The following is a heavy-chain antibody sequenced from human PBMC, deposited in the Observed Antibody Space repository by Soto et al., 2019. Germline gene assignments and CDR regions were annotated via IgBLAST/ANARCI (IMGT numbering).Heavy chain of an antibody. J-gene: IGHJ6*02. V-gene: IGHV1-2*04. D-gene: IGHD1-20*01. CDR1: GYSFTGYS. Sequence: GASVKVSCKASGYSFTGYSMHWVRQAPGQGLEWMGWINPNSGGTNYAQKFQGWVTMTRDTSISTAYMELSRLRSDDTAVYYCARGLNWNIPDYYYGMDVWGQGTTVTVSS. CDR2: INPNSGGT. CDR3: ARGLNWNIPDYYYGMDV.